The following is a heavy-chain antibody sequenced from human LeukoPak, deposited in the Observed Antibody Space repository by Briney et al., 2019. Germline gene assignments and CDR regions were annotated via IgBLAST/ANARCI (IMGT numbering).Heavy chain of an antibody. V-gene: IGHV3-33*06. CDR3: ANDVGSSTTPDV. Sequence: GRSLRLSCAASGFTFSSYGMHWVRQAPGKGLEWVAVIWYDGSNKYYADSVKGRFTISRDNSKNTLYLQMNSLRAEDMAVYYCANDVGSSTTPDVWGKGTTVAVSS. D-gene: IGHD2-15*01. CDR1: GFTFSSYG. CDR2: IWYDGSNK. J-gene: IGHJ6*04.